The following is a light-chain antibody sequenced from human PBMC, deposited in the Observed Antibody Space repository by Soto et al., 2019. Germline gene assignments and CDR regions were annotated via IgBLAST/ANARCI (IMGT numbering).Light chain of an antibody. CDR2: AAS. Sequence: EVVLTQSPGTLSLSPGERATLSCRASQSVSSSQLTWFQQKPGQAPRLLIYAASNRAAGIPDRFSGSGSGTDFTLSISRLEPEDFAVYYCQHYGGSFIFGPGTKVDIK. CDR1: QSVSSSQ. V-gene: IGKV3-20*01. CDR3: QHYGGSFI. J-gene: IGKJ3*01.